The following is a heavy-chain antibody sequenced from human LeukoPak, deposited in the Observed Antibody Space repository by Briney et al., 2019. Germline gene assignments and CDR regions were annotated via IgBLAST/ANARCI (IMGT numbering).Heavy chain of an antibody. Sequence: GGSLRLSCAASGFTVSSNYMSWVRHAPGKGLEWVSVIYSGGETYYADSVKGRFTFSRDNSKNTLYLQMSSLRAEDTAVYYCARGWVFDYWGQGTLVTVSS. J-gene: IGHJ4*02. CDR2: IYSGGET. D-gene: IGHD1-26*01. CDR3: ARGWVFDY. V-gene: IGHV3-66*01. CDR1: GFTVSSNY.